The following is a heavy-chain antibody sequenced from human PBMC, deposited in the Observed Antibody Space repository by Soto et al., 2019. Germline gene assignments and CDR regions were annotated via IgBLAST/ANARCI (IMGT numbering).Heavy chain of an antibody. CDR1: GFTFSNYW. CDR3: TRDPYCRSADCHNWFDL. CDR2: INSDESTT. D-gene: IGHD2-2*01. J-gene: IGHJ5*02. Sequence: EVQLVESGGGVVQPGGSLRLSCIASGFTFSNYWMHWVRQAPGKGLVWVSRINSDESTTSYADSVKGRFTISRDSAKNTLYMKMNSLRAEDTAVYYCTRDPYCRSADCHNWFDLWGQGTLVTVSS. V-gene: IGHV3-74*01.